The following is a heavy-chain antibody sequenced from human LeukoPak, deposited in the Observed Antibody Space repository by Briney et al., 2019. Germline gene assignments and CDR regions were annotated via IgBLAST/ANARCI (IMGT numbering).Heavy chain of an antibody. J-gene: IGHJ2*01. V-gene: IGHV4-39*07. CDR3: ARDRYSGSEPGPSGYSDL. Sequence: SETLSLTCTVSGGSISSSSYYWGWIRQPPGKGLEWIGSIYYSGSTYYNPSLKSRVTISVDTSKNQFSLKLSSVTAADTAVYYCARDRYSGSEPGPSGYSDLWGRGTLVTVSS. CDR2: IYYSGST. D-gene: IGHD1-26*01. CDR1: GGSISSSSYY.